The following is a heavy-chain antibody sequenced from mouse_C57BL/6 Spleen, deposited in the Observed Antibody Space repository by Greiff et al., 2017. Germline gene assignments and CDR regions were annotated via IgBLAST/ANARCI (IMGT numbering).Heavy chain of an antibody. J-gene: IGHJ2*01. CDR1: GYSITSGYY. D-gene: IGHD1-1*02. CDR3: ARVDYGLFDY. CDR2: ISYDGSN. V-gene: IGHV3-6*01. Sequence: EVKLMESGPGLVKPSQSLSLTCSVTGYSITSGYYWNWIRQFPGNKLEWMGYISYDGSNNYNPSLKNRISITRDTSKNQFFLKLNSVTTEDTATYYCARVDYGLFDYWGQGTTLTVSS.